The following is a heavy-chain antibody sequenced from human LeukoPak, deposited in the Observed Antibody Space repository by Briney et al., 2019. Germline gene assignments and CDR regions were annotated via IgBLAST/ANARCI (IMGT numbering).Heavy chain of an antibody. D-gene: IGHD3-10*01. V-gene: IGHV3-30*02. J-gene: IGHJ4*02. CDR2: IRNDGSDK. CDR3: ANEWLHVSGSYKANN. Sequence: GGSLRLSCAASGFTFSSYGMHWLRQAPGKGLEWVAFIRNDGSDKYHADSVKGRFTVSRDNSKNTLYLQMNSLRTEDTAVYYCANEWLHVSGSYKANNWGQGTLVTVSS. CDR1: GFTFSSYG.